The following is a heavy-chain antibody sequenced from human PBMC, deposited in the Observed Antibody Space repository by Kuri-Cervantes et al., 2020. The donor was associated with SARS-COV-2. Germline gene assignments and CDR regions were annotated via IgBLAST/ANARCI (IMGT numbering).Heavy chain of an antibody. J-gene: IGHJ4*02. Sequence: LSLSCAASGFNFRTYGLHWVRQAPGKGLEWVALISFDGSNKYYADSVKGRFTISRDNSKNTLYLQMNSLRTEDTAAYYCAKDRQNYGFWSGLDYWGQGTLVTVSS. CDR3: AKDRQNYGFWSGLDY. D-gene: IGHD3-3*01. CDR1: GFNFRTYG. V-gene: IGHV3-30*18. CDR2: ISFDGSNK.